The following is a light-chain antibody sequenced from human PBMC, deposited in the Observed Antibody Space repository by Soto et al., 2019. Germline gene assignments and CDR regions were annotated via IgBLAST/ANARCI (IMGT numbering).Light chain of an antibody. CDR1: SSDVGDYNF. V-gene: IGLV2-11*01. CDR2: DVS. J-gene: IGLJ1*01. Sequence: QSALTQPRSVSGSPGQSVTISCTGTSSDVGDYNFVSWYQQHPDKAPKLMIYDVSERPSGVPDRFSGSKSGNTASLTISGLRAEDEADYYCCSYAGSYSYVFGTGTKVTVL. CDR3: CSYAGSYSYV.